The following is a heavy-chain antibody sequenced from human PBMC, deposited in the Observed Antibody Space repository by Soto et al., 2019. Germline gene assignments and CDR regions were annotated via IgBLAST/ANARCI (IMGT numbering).Heavy chain of an antibody. D-gene: IGHD3-22*01. CDR1: GCTFTSYY. J-gene: IGHJ4*02. CDR3: ASFDSSGYYFDY. Sequence: GASVKVSCKASGCTFTSYYMHWVRQAPGQGLEWMGIINPGGGSTSYAQKFQGRVTMTRDTSTSTVYMELSSLRSEDTAVYYCASFDSSGYYFDYWGQGTLVTVSS. CDR2: INPGGGST. V-gene: IGHV1-46*01.